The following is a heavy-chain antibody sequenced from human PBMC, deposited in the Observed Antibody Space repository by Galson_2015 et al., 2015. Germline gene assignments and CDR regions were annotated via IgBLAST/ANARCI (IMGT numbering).Heavy chain of an antibody. CDR1: GGSISSSNW. J-gene: IGHJ3*02. CDR3: ASWCSGGSCYPDAFDI. CDR2: IYHSGST. Sequence: GGSISSSNWWSWVRQPPGKGLEWIGEIYHSGSTNYNPSLKSRVTISVDKSKNQFSLKLSSVTAADTAVYYCASWCSGGSCYPDAFDIWGQGTRVTVSS. D-gene: IGHD2-15*01. V-gene: IGHV4-4*02.